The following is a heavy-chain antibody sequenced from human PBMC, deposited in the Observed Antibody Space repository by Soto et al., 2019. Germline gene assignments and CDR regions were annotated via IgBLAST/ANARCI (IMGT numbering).Heavy chain of an antibody. CDR2: IDRSGSP. CDR3: ARVPRGYYGSGTHSYGMDV. V-gene: IGHV4-34*01. Sequence: PSETLSLTGAVYGGSCSGYYWSWIRQPPGKGLGWIGEIDRSGSPNYKASLKSRVTISVDASKSQFSLKLNSVTAADTAMYYCARVPRGYYGSGTHSYGMDVWGQGTTVTVSS. CDR1: GGSCSGYY. D-gene: IGHD3-10*01. J-gene: IGHJ6*02.